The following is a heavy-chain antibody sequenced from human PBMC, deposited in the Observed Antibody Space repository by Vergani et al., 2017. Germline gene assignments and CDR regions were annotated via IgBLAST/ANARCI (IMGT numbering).Heavy chain of an antibody. J-gene: IGHJ5*02. CDR2: IYYSGST. Sequence: QVQLQESGPGLVKPSETLSLTCTVSGGSVSSGSYYWSWIRQPAGKGLDWIGYIYYSGSTNYNPSLKSRVTISVDTSKNQCSLKLSSVTAADTAVYYCARASIGVPAARFNNWFDPWGQGTLVTVSS. CDR1: GGSVSSGSYY. D-gene: IGHD2-2*01. CDR3: ARASIGVPAARFNNWFDP. V-gene: IGHV4-61*10.